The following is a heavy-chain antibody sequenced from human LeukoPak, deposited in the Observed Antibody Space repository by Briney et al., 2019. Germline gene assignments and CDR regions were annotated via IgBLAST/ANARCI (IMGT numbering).Heavy chain of an antibody. CDR3: ARSIVGATLFDY. D-gene: IGHD1-26*01. CDR2: IYYSGST. Sequence: SETLSLTCTVSGASISSGDYYWSWIRQPPGKGLEWIGYIYYSGSTYYNPSLKSRVTILADTSKNQFSLKLSSVTAADTAVYYCARSIVGATLFDYWGQGTLVTVSS. J-gene: IGHJ4*02. V-gene: IGHV4-30-4*01. CDR1: GASISSGDYY.